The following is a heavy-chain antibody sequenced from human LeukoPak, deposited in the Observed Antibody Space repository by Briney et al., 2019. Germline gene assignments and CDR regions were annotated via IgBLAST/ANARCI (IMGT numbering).Heavy chain of an antibody. Sequence: SETLSLTCAVYGGSFSGYYWNWIRHPAGKGLEWIGRIYINGITNYNPSLKSRVTMSVDTSKNHFSLNLSSVTAADTAIYYCARVVASTSIDSWGQGTLVTVSS. CDR2: IYINGIT. J-gene: IGHJ4*02. D-gene: IGHD2-15*01. V-gene: IGHV4-59*10. CDR3: ARVVASTSIDS. CDR1: GGSFSGYY.